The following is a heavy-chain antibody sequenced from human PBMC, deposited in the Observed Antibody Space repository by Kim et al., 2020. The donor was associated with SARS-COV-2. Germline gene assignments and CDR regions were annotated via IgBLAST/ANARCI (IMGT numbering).Heavy chain of an antibody. D-gene: IGHD2-21*01. CDR3: ARDAGWRLYYFDY. J-gene: IGHJ4*02. CDR1: GYIFTGNY. Sequence: ASVKVSCKTSGYIFTGNYMHWVRQAPGQGLEWMGWINPNSGGTSYAQKFQGRVTMTTDTSINTAYMDLSSLRFDDTAVYYCARDAGWRLYYFDYWGQGTLVTVSS. CDR2: INPNSGGT. V-gene: IGHV1-2*02.